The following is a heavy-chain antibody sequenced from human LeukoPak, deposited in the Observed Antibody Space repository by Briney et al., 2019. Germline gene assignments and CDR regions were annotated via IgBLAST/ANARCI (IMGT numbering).Heavy chain of an antibody. CDR1: GGSISSYY. CDR3: ARVTSRPGAYGDHFDY. Sequence: NPWETLSLTCTVSGGSISSYYWSWIRQPPGKGLEWIGYIYYSGSTNYSPSLKSRVTISVDTSKNQFSLKLSSVTAADTAVYYCARVTSRPGAYGDHFDYWGQGTLVTVSS. V-gene: IGHV4-59*01. D-gene: IGHD4-17*01. J-gene: IGHJ4*02. CDR2: IYYSGST.